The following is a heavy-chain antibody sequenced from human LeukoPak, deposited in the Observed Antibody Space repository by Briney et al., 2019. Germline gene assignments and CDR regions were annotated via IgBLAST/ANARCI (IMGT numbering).Heavy chain of an antibody. V-gene: IGHV1-69*01. CDR2: IIPIFGTA. Sequence: SVKVSCKASGGTFSSYAISWVRQAPGQGLEWMGGIIPIFGTANYAQKFQGRVTITADESTSTAYMELSSLRSEDTAVYYCARGGFIVPAAPGYFDYRGQGTLVTVSS. CDR1: GGTFSSYA. D-gene: IGHD2-2*01. J-gene: IGHJ4*02. CDR3: ARGGFIVPAAPGYFDY.